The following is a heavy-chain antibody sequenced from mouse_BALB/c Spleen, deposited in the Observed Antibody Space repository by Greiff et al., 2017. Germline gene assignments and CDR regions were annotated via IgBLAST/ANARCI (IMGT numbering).Heavy chain of an antibody. V-gene: IGHV4-1*02. CDR2: INPDSSTI. CDR3: ARRVYYYAMDY. CDR1: GFDFSRYW. Sequence: EVKVIESGGGLVQPGGSLKLSCAASGFDFSRYWMSWVRQAPGKGLEWIGEINPDSSTINYTPSLKDKFIISRDNAKNTLYLQMSKVRSEDTALYYCARRVYYYAMDYWGQGTSVTVSS. J-gene: IGHJ4*01.